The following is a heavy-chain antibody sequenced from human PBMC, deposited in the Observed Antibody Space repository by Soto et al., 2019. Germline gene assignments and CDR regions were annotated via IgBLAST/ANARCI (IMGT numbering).Heavy chain of an antibody. J-gene: IGHJ4*02. V-gene: IGHV3-13*01. Sequence: EVQLVESGGGLVQPGGSLRVSCVASGFTFSNYAMHWVHQGPGENLEWVSAIGIDGDTYFPDSMKARFTASRENAQNSLHLQLNSLEAGDTAVYYCVRDTGSGIYDYWGQGTLVTVSS. D-gene: IGHD3-10*01. CDR2: IGIDGDT. CDR3: VRDTGSGIYDY. CDR1: GFTFSNYA.